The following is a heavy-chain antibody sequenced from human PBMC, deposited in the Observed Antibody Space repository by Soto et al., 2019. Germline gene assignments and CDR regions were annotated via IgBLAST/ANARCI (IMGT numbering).Heavy chain of an antibody. V-gene: IGHV5-10-1*04. D-gene: IGHD4-17*01. Sequence: PGESLKISCKGSGYSFAGYWITWVRQKPGKGLEWMGRIDPSDSQTYYSPSFQGQVTISADKSISTAYLQWSSLTASDIAMYYCARHPYGEYDVMDVWGQGTTVTVSS. J-gene: IGHJ6*02. CDR1: GYSFAGYW. CDR2: IDPSDSQT. CDR3: ARHPYGEYDVMDV.